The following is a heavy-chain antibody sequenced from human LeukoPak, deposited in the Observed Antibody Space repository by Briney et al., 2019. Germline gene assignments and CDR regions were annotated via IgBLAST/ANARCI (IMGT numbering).Heavy chain of an antibody. CDR3: ARVRGLRLGELRAMRPRYLDY. V-gene: IGHV4-34*01. CDR1: GGSFSGYY. J-gene: IGHJ4*02. CDR2: INHSGST. Sequence: PSETLSLTCAVYGGSFSGYYWSWIRQPPGKGLEWIGEINHSGSTNYNPSLKSRVTISVDTSKNQFSLKLSSVTAADTAVYYCARVRGLRLGELRAMRPRYLDYWGQGTLVTVSS. D-gene: IGHD3-16*01.